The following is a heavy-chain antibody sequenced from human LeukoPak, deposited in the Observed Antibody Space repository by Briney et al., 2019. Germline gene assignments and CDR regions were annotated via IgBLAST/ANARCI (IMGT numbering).Heavy chain of an antibody. CDR1: GGSFSGYY. J-gene: IGHJ4*02. CDR3: ARRKYYDY. CDR2: INHSGST. Sequence: SETLSLTCAVYGGSFSGYYWSWIRQPPGKGLEWIGEINHSGSTNYNPSLKSRVTISVDTSKNQFSLKLSSVTAADTAVYYCARRKYYDYWGQGTLVTVSS. V-gene: IGHV4-34*01.